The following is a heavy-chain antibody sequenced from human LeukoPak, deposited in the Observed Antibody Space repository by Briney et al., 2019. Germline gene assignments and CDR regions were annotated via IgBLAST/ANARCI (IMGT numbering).Heavy chain of an antibody. CDR3: ARDQEGFDY. Sequence: SVKVSCQASGYTFTNNYIHWVRQAPGQGLEWMGMIYPRDGSTSYAQNFQGRVTVTRDTSTTTVHMELRGLRSEDTAVYYCARDQEGFDYWGQGTVVTVSS. J-gene: IGHJ4*02. CDR1: GYTFTNNY. V-gene: IGHV1-46*01. CDR2: IYPRDGST.